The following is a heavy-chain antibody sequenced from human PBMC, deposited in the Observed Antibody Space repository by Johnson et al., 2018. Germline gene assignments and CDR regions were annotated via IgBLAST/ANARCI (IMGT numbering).Heavy chain of an antibody. D-gene: IGHD3-22*01. J-gene: IGHJ1*01. CDR3: AKVDGPTMIRCFQH. Sequence: QVQLVQSGGGVVQPGRSLRLSCAASGFTFSNYGMHWVRQAPGKGLEWVTVISYDGSNKQYADSVKGRFTISRDNSKNTLYLQMNSLRVEDTAVYYCAKVDGPTMIRCFQHWGQGTLVTVSS. CDR2: ISYDGSNK. V-gene: IGHV3-30*18. CDR1: GFTFSNYG.